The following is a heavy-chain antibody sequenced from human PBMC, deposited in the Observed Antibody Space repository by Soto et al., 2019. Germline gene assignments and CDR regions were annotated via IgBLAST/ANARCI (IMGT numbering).Heavy chain of an antibody. CDR3: AIHEAGHPFDY. CDR2: ISSSSSYI. Sequence: GGSLRLSCAASGFTFSSYSMNWVRQAPGKGLEWVSSISSSSSYIYYADSVKGRFTISRDNAKNSLYLQINILRAEDTSVYYGAIHEAGHPFDYWGRETLFTVAS. CDR1: GFTFSSYS. D-gene: IGHD6-19*01. J-gene: IGHJ4*02. V-gene: IGHV3-21*01.